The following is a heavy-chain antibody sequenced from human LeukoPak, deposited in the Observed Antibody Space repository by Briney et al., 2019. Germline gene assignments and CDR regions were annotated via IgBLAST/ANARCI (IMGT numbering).Heavy chain of an antibody. V-gene: IGHV3-48*03. CDR3: ARGRKYYYDSSGFY. Sequence: PGGSLRLSCAASGFTFSSYEMNWVRQAPGKGLERVSYISSSGSTIYYADSVKGRFTISRDNAKNSLYLQMNSLRAEDTAVYCCARGRKYYYDSSGFYWGQGTLVTVSS. D-gene: IGHD3-22*01. J-gene: IGHJ4*02. CDR2: ISSSGSTI. CDR1: GFTFSSYE.